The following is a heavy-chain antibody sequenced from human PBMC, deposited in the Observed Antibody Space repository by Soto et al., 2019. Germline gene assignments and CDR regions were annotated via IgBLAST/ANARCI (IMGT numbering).Heavy chain of an antibody. CDR3: AGGGAGSGPFTWELPDH. J-gene: IGHJ4*02. D-gene: IGHD1-26*01. Sequence: QMQLAQSGAEVKKTGSSVTVSCKALGNTFTYRYLHWVRQAPGQALEWMGWITPFSGDVHYAQKFQERGTLTRDRSINTAYMQMSSLRSEDTAMYFCAGGGAGSGPFTWELPDHWGQGTLVTVSS. V-gene: IGHV1-45*02. CDR2: ITPFSGDV. CDR1: GNTFTYRY.